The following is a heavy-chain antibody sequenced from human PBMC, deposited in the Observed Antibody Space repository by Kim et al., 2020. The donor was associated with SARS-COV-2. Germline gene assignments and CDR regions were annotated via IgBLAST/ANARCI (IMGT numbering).Heavy chain of an antibody. D-gene: IGHD1-26*01. CDR3: ARDAQGGIVGAIRV. CDR2: ISHDGSDK. Sequence: GGSLRLSCVASRFTFSSHVIHWVRQAPGKGLEWVAMISHDGSDKYYGDSVKGRFTISRDNSRNMLYLQMNSLRGEDTALYYCARDAQGGIVGAIRVWGQG. CDR1: RFTFSSHV. J-gene: IGHJ1*01. V-gene: IGHV3-30*04.